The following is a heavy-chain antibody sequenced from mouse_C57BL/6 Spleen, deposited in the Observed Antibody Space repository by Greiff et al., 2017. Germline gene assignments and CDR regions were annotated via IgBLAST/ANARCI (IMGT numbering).Heavy chain of an antibody. CDR3: ARSEYYGSSPYYYAMDY. V-gene: IGHV1-81*01. D-gene: IGHD1-1*01. J-gene: IGHJ4*01. CDR2: IYPRSGNT. Sequence: QVQLKQSGAELARPGASVKLSCKASGYTFTSYGISWVKQRTGQGLEWIGEIYPRSGNTYYNEKFKGKATLTADKSSSTAYMELRSLTSEDSAVYFCARSEYYGSSPYYYAMDYWGQGTSVTVSS. CDR1: GYTFTSYG.